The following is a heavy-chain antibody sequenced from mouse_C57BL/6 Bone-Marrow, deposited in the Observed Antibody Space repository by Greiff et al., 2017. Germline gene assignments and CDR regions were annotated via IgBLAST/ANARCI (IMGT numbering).Heavy chain of an antibody. V-gene: IGHV1-26*01. D-gene: IGHD1-1*01. J-gene: IGHJ1*03. CDR2: INPNNGGT. Sequence: EVQLQQSGPELVKPGASVKISCKASGYTFTDYYMNWVKQSHGKSLEWIGDINPNNGGTSYNQKFKGKATLTVDKSSSTAYMELRSLTSEDSAVYYCARRYTVVPYWYFDVWGTGTTVTVSS. CDR3: ARRYTVVPYWYFDV. CDR1: GYTFTDYY.